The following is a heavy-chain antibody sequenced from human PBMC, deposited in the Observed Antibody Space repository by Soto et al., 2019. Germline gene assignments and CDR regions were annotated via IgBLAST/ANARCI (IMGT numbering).Heavy chain of an antibody. CDR1: GYTFTGYY. Sequence: ASVKVSCKASGYTFTGYYMHLVRQAPRQGLEWMGWMNPNSGNTGYAQKFQGRVTMTRNTSISTAYMELSSLRSEDTAVYYCARGPFGSSGWFDAFDIWGQGTMVTVSS. V-gene: IGHV1-8*02. D-gene: IGHD6-19*01. CDR3: ARGPFGSSGWFDAFDI. J-gene: IGHJ3*02. CDR2: MNPNSGNT.